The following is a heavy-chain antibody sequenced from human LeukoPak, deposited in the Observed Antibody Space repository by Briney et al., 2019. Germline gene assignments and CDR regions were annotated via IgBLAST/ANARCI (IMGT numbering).Heavy chain of an antibody. D-gene: IGHD6-6*01. CDR3: ARCPSDGDYYYYHMDV. Sequence: ASVKVSCKASRYTFTGYYMHWVRQAPGQGLEWMGWINPNSGGTNYAQKFQGRVTMTRDTSISTAYMELSRLRSDDTAVYYCARCPSDGDYYYYHMDVWGKGTTVTVSS. CDR2: INPNSGGT. CDR1: RYTFTGYY. J-gene: IGHJ6*03. V-gene: IGHV1-2*02.